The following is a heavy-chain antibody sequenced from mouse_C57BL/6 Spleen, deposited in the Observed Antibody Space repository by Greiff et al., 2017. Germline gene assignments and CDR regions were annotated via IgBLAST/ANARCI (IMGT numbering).Heavy chain of an antibody. CDR2: ISYSGST. CDR3: ASTPYPAWFAY. V-gene: IGHV3-1*01. CDR1: GYSITSGYD. J-gene: IGHJ3*01. Sequence: EVQRVESGPGMVKPSQSLSLTCTVTGYSITSGYDWHWIRHFPGNKLEWMGYISYSGSTNYNPSLKSRISITHDTSKNHFFLKLNSVTTEDTATYYCASTPYPAWFAYWGQGTLVTVSA. D-gene: IGHD2-10*01.